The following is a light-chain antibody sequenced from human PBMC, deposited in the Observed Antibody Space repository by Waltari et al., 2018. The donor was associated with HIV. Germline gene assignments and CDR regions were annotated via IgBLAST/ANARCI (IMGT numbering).Light chain of an antibody. V-gene: IGLV2-11*01. CDR2: DVS. Sequence: QSALTQPRSVSGSPGQSVTISCTGTSSDVGGYNYVSWYQQHPGKAPKLMLYDVSKRPWGVPDRFSGSKSGTTASLTISGLQAEDEADYYCCSYAGSYTLYVFGTGTKVTVL. J-gene: IGLJ1*01. CDR1: SSDVGGYNY. CDR3: CSYAGSYTLYV.